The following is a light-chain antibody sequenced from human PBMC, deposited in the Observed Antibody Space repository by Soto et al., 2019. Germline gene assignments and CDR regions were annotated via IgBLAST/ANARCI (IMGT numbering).Light chain of an antibody. CDR2: DVS. CDR3: SSYTSSSTVV. V-gene: IGLV2-14*01. CDR1: SSDVGGYNY. Sequence: QSALTQPASVSGSPGQSITISCTGTSSDVGGYNYVSWYQQHPGKAPKLMIYDVSNRPSGVSNRFSGSKSGNKASLTISGLQAEDEADYYFSSYTSSSTVVFGGGTKLTVL. J-gene: IGLJ2*01.